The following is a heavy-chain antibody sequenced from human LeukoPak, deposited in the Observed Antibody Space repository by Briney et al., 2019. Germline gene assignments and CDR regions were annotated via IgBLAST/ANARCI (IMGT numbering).Heavy chain of an antibody. CDR2: IYTSGST. CDR1: GGSISSGSYY. D-gene: IGHD4-17*01. V-gene: IGHV4-61*02. Sequence: SETLSLTCTVSGGSISSGSYYWSWIRQPAGKGLEGIGRIYTSGSTNYNPSLKSRVTISVDTAKNQFSLKLSSVTAADTAVYYCAREPGRVLNPVTTYYYYMDVWGKGTTVTISS. J-gene: IGHJ6*03. CDR3: AREPGRVLNPVTTYYYYMDV.